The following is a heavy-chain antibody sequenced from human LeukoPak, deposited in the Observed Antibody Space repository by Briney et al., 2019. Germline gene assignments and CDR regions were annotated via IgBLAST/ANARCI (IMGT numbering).Heavy chain of an antibody. CDR3: ARGIAAAGTRFDY. CDR1: GFTFSSYS. Sequence: GGSLRLSCAASGFTFSSYSMNWVRLAPGKGLEWVSSISSSSSYIYYADSVKGRFTISRDNAKNSLYLQMNSLRAEDTAVYYCARGIAAAGTRFDYWGQGTLVTVSS. V-gene: IGHV3-21*01. D-gene: IGHD6-13*01. J-gene: IGHJ4*02. CDR2: ISSSSSYI.